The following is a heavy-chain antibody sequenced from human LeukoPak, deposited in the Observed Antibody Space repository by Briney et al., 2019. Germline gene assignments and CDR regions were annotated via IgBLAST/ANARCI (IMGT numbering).Heavy chain of an antibody. CDR2: SSGGSGGT. J-gene: IGHJ4*02. Sequence: GGPLRLSCAASGFTFSSYAMSWVRQAPGEGLEWVSASSGGSGGTYYAAAVKGRFTICRDNSKNTLFLQMNSLIAEDTAVYYCAKNRQYSSGPFDYWGQGTLVTVSS. CDR3: AKNRQYSSGPFDY. V-gene: IGHV3-23*01. CDR1: GFTFSSYA. D-gene: IGHD6-25*01.